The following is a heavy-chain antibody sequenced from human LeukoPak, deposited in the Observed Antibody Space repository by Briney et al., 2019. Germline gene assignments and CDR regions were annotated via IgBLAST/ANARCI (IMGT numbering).Heavy chain of an antibody. Sequence: ASVKVSCKASGGTFSSYTISWVRQAPGQGLEWMGRIIPILGIANYAQKFQGRVTITADKSTSTAYMELSSLRSEDTAVYYRSSSHQVYYYYYCMDVWGQGTTVTVSS. V-gene: IGHV1-69*02. J-gene: IGHJ6*02. CDR3: SSSHQVYYYYYCMDV. CDR2: IIPILGIA. CDR1: GGTFSSYT. D-gene: IGHD6-6*01.